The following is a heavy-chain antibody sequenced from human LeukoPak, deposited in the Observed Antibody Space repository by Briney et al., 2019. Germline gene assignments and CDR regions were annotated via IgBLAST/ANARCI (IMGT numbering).Heavy chain of an antibody. J-gene: IGHJ6*02. D-gene: IGHD2-21*02. V-gene: IGHV3-53*01. Sequence: GGSLRLSCAASGFTVSSNYMSWVRQAPGKGLEWVSVIYSGGSTYYADSVKGQFTISRDNSKNTLYLQMNSLRAEDTAVYYCARVRAYCGGDCYSGYYYYGMDVWGQGTTVTVSS. CDR3: ARVRAYCGGDCYSGYYYYGMDV. CDR1: GFTVSSNY. CDR2: IYSGGST.